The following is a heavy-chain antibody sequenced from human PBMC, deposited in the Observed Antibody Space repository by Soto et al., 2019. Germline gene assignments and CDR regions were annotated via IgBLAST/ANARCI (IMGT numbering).Heavy chain of an antibody. CDR2: IYYSGST. CDR3: ARGSPEGGSYWEYDYSYYGMDV. V-gene: IGHV4-59*01. Sequence: PSDTLSLTCTVSGGSISSYYWSWIRQPPGKGLEWIGYIYYSGSTNYNPSLKSRVTISVDTSKNQFSLKLSSVTAADTAVYYCARGSPEGGSYWEYDYSYYGMDVWGQGTTVTVSS. CDR1: GGSISSYY. D-gene: IGHD1-26*01. J-gene: IGHJ6*02.